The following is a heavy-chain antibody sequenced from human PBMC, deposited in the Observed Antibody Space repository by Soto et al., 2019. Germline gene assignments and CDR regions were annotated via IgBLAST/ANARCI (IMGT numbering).Heavy chain of an antibody. CDR3: ARHYGYGYARD. CDR2: IYYSGST. CDR1: GGSISSYY. V-gene: IGHV4-59*08. D-gene: IGHD5-18*01. J-gene: IGHJ4*02. Sequence: QVQLQESGPGLVKPSETLSLTCTVSGGSISSYYWSWIRQPPGKGLEWIGYIYYSGSTNYIPSLKSRVTISVDTSKNQFSLKLSSVTAADTAVYYCARHYGYGYARDWGQGTLVTVSS.